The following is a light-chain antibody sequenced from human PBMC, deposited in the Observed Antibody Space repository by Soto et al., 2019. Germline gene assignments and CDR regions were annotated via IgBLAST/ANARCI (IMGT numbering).Light chain of an antibody. J-gene: IGLJ3*02. V-gene: IGLV2-11*01. CDR2: DVN. Sequence: QSALTQPRSVSGSPGQSVTISCAGTSSDVGGYNYVSWYQQHPGKAPKLMIYDVNERPSGVPDRFSGSKSGNTASLTISGLQADDEDDYYCCSYAGSYTWVFGGGTKLTVL. CDR3: CSYAGSYTWV. CDR1: SSDVGGYNY.